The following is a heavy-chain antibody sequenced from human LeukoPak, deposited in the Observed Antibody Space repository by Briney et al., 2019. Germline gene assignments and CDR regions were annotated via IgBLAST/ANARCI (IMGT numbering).Heavy chain of an antibody. D-gene: IGHD3-16*02. CDR2: ISYDGSDK. CDR1: GFTFSTYA. V-gene: IGHV3-30*04. Sequence: GGSLRLSCAASGFTFSTYAIHWVRQAPGKGLEWVAVISYDGSDKYYADSVKGRFTISRDNSNNTLYLQMNSLRTEDTAVYYCARSRSEGRYDYWGQGTLVTVSS. CDR3: ARSRSEGRYDY. J-gene: IGHJ4*02.